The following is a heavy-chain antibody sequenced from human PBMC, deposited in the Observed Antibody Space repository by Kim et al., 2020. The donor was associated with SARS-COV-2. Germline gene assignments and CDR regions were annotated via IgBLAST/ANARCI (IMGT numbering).Heavy chain of an antibody. V-gene: IGHV6-1*01. J-gene: IGHJ6*02. CDR1: GDSVSSNSAA. CDR3: ARGGAVAGILNRYYYGIDV. CDR2: TYYRSKWYN. D-gene: IGHD6-19*01. Sequence: SQTLSLTCAISGDSVSSNSAAWNWIRQSPSRGLEWLGRTYYRSKWYNDYAVSVKSRITINPDTSKNQFSLQLNSVTPEDTAVYYCARGGAVAGILNRYYYGIDVWGQGPTVTVSS.